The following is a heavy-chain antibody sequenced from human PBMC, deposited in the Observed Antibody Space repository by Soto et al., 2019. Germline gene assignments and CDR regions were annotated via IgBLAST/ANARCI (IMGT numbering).Heavy chain of an antibody. D-gene: IGHD3-10*01. CDR3: ESIYLHLLWFGKGMSFGMNV. Sequence: SEPLSLTCTVFGGSISSLYWNWIRQPPGQGLEWIGYINYSGSTTYNPSMSGRVTISVDTSKNQLSLKLSFVTAADTAVYKCESIYLHLLWFGKGMSFGMNVWGQGTKVTFSS. V-gene: IGHV4-59*08. CDR2: INYSGST. J-gene: IGHJ6*02. CDR1: GGSISSLY.